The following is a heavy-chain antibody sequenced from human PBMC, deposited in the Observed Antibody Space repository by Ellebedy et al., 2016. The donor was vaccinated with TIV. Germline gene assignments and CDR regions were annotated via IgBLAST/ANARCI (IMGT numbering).Heavy chain of an antibody. CDR2: ITPFNGNT. CDR3: ARCAGSRDAFDI. V-gene: IGHV1-45*02. CDR1: GYTFTYRY. Sequence: ASVKVSCKASGYTFTYRYLHWVRQAPGQALEWMGWITPFNGNTNYAQKFQDRVTITRDRSMSTAYMELSSLRSEDTAMYYCARCAGSRDAFDIWGQGTMVTVSS. J-gene: IGHJ3*02.